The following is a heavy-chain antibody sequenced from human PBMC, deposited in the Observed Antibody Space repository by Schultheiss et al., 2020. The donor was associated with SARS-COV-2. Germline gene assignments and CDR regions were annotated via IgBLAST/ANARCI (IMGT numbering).Heavy chain of an antibody. J-gene: IGHJ3*02. CDR2: IYTSGST. CDR1: GGSISSGDYY. D-gene: IGHD6-6*01. V-gene: IGHV4-61*02. Sequence: SQTLSLTCTVSGGSISSGDYYWSWIRQPAGKGLEWIGRIYTSGSTNYNPSLKSRVTMSVDTSKNQFSLKLSSVTAADTAVYYCARKYTYHDAFDIWGQGTMVTVSS. CDR3: ARKYTYHDAFDI.